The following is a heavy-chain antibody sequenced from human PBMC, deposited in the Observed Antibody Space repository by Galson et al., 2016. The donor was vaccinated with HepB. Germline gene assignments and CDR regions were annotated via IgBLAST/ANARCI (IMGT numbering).Heavy chain of an antibody. CDR3: ARGIGVAGPYYYYGMDV. D-gene: IGHD6-19*01. V-gene: IGHV2-70*11. Sequence: PALVKPTQTLTLTCTFSGFSLSTSGMCVNWVRQPPGKALEWLARIDWDDDIYYNTSLRTRLTISKDTSKNQVVLTMTNMDPVDTATYYCARGIGVAGPYYYYGMDVWGQGTTVTVSS. J-gene: IGHJ6*02. CDR2: IDWDDDI. CDR1: GFSLSTSGMC.